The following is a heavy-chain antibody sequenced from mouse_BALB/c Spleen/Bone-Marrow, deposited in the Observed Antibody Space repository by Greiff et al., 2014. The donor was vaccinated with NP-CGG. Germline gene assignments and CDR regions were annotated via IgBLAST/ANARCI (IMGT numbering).Heavy chain of an antibody. CDR2: ILPGSGST. V-gene: IGHV1-9*01. CDR1: GYTFSSYW. CDR3: ARNLYYFDY. Sequence: VQLVESGAELMKPGASVKISCKATGYTFSSYWIEWVKQRPGHGLEWIGEILPGSGSTNYNKKFKGKATFTADTSSNTAYMQLSSLTSEDSAVYYCARNLYYFDYWGQGTTLTVSS. J-gene: IGHJ2*01.